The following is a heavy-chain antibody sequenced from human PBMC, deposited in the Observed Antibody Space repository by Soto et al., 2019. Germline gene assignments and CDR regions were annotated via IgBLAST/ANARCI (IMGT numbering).Heavy chain of an antibody. CDR3: ARDRGGGGIAARPWLDYYGMDV. Sequence: SVKVTSKAPGGTFSRYDISLVRQAPAQGLEWMGGIIPIFGTANYAEKFQARVTITADESTRTAYMELSSLRSEYTDVYYCARDRGGGGIAARPWLDYYGMDVWGQGTTVTVSS. D-gene: IGHD6-6*01. CDR2: IIPIFGTA. CDR1: GGTFSRYD. J-gene: IGHJ6*02. V-gene: IGHV1-69*13.